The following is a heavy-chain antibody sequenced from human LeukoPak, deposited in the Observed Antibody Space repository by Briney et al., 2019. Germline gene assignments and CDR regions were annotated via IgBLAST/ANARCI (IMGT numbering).Heavy chain of an antibody. CDR2: INSDGSST. CDR3: ARSKDYGDYVGFDP. J-gene: IGHJ5*02. D-gene: IGHD4-17*01. Sequence: PGRSLRLSFAASGFTFSSYWMHWVRQAPGKGLVWVSRINSDGSSTSYADSVKGRFTISRDNDKNTRYLQMNSLRAEDTAVYYCARSKDYGDYVGFDPWGQGTLVTVSS. CDR1: GFTFSSYW. V-gene: IGHV3-74*01.